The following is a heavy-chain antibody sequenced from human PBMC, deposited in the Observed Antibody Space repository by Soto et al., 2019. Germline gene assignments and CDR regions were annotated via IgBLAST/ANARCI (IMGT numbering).Heavy chain of an antibody. CDR3: ARYIVVVTATYAFDI. D-gene: IGHD2-21*02. V-gene: IGHV3-30-3*01. CDR1: GFTFSSYA. J-gene: IGHJ3*02. Sequence: QVQLVESGGGVVQPGRSLRLSCAASGFTFSSYAMHWVRQAPGKGLEWVAVISYDGSDKYYAESVKGRFTISIDNSKNTLYLQMNSLRAEVTALYYCARYIVVVTATYAFDIWGQGTMFTVSS. CDR2: ISYDGSDK.